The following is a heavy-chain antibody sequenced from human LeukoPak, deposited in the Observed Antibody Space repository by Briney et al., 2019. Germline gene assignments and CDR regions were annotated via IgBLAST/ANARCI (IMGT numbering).Heavy chain of an antibody. CDR1: GYTLTELS. V-gene: IGHV1-24*01. D-gene: IGHD2-2*01. CDR3: ATHGIVVVPAALEAFDI. Sequence: ASVKVSCKVSGYTLTELSMHWVRQAPGKGLEWMGGFDPEDGETIYAQKFQGRVTMTEDTSTDTAYMELSSLRSEDTAVYYCATHGIVVVPAALEAFDIWGQGTMVTVSS. CDR2: FDPEDGET. J-gene: IGHJ3*02.